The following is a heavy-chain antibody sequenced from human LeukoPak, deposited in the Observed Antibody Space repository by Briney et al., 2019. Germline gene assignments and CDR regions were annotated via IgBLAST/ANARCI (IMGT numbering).Heavy chain of an antibody. V-gene: IGHV3-23*01. CDR2: IKGSGTGT. Sequence: GGSLRLSCAASGFTFSSYAMTWVRQASGKGLEWVSAIKGSGTGTYYADSVKGRFTISRDNSRNTLYLHMNSLRAEDTAKYYCAKHNGAAAGVPYYFDSWGQGTLVTVSS. D-gene: IGHD6-13*01. J-gene: IGHJ4*02. CDR1: GFTFSSYA. CDR3: AKHNGAAAGVPYYFDS.